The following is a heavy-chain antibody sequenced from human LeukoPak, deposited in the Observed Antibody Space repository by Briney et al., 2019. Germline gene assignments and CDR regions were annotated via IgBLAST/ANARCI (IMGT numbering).Heavy chain of an antibody. V-gene: IGHV3-11*01. Sequence: PGGSLSLSCAASGFTFSDYYMSWIRQAPGKGLEWVSYICDSGRTIYYADSVGGRFTISRDNAKNSVYLQMNNLRAEDTAVYYCARDRLGDYDHSGYYDKWGQGTLVTVSS. CDR2: ICDSGRTI. CDR3: ARDRLGDYDHSGYYDK. CDR1: GFTFSDYY. D-gene: IGHD3-22*01. J-gene: IGHJ4*02.